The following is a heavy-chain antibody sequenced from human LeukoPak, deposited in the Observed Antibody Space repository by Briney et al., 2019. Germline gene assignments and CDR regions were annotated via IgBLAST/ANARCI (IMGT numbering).Heavy chain of an antibody. Sequence: SETLSLTCAVSGGSISSGGYSWSWIRQPPGKGLEWIGYIYHSGSTYYNPSLKSRVTISVDRSKNQFSLKLSSVTAADTAVYYCARQSSLKAFDIWGQGTMVTVSS. CDR2: IYHSGST. V-gene: IGHV4-30-2*01. D-gene: IGHD2-15*01. J-gene: IGHJ3*02. CDR1: GGSISSGGYS. CDR3: ARQSSLKAFDI.